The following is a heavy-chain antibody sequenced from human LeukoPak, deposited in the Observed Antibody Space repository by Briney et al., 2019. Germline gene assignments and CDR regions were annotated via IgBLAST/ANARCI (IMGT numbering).Heavy chain of an antibody. CDR3: ARDSGSYSFDY. CDR1: GFTFSSYS. V-gene: IGHV3-21*01. D-gene: IGHD1-26*01. J-gene: IGHJ4*02. Sequence: GGSLRLSCAASGFTFSSYSMNWVRQAPGKGLEWVSSISSSSSYIYYADSVKGRFTISRVNAKNSLYLQMDGLRAEDTAVYYCARDSGSYSFDYWGQGTLVTVSS. CDR2: ISSSSSYI.